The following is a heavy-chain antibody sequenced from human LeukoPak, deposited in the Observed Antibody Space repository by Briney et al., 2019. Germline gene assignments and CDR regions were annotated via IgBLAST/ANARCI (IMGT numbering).Heavy chain of an antibody. V-gene: IGHV4-39*01. CDR3: ARHSSGWHPIYYYYYGMDV. Sequence: PSETLSLTCIVSGGSISSSSYYWGWIRQPPGKGLEWIGIIYYSGSTYYNPSLKSRVTISVDTSKNQFSLKLSSVTAADTAVYYCARHSSGWHPIYYYYYGMDVWGQGTTVTVSS. CDR1: GGSISSSSYY. J-gene: IGHJ6*02. D-gene: IGHD6-19*01. CDR2: IYYSGST.